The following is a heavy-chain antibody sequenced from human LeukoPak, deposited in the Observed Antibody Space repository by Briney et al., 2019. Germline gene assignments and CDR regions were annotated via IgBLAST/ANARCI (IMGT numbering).Heavy chain of an antibody. CDR3: ARDLRYSSGWYPSGMDV. V-gene: IGHV3-23*01. J-gene: IGHJ6*03. CDR1: GFTFRNYA. D-gene: IGHD6-19*01. CDR2: ICKSGGST. Sequence: GGSLRLSCEASGFTFRNYAMSWVRQAPGRGLEWVSAICKSGGSTFYADSVRGRFTISRDNAKNSLYLQMNSLRAEDTAVYYCARDLRYSSGWYPSGMDVWGKGTTVTISS.